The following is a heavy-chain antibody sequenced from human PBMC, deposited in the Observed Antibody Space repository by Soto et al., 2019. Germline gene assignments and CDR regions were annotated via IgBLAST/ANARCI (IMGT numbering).Heavy chain of an antibody. CDR2: IIPILRTA. Sequence: QVQLVQSGAEVKKPGSSVKVSCKASGDTLSNYAINWVRQAPGQGLEWMGGIIPILRTANYAQKFQGRVTNTAHESTSTAYLELTSLTAEDTAGDYCARDPWLHTSGYYFDSWGQGTLVTVPS. V-gene: IGHV1-69*01. CDR1: GDTLSNYA. D-gene: IGHD3-22*01. J-gene: IGHJ4*01. CDR3: ARDPWLHTSGYYFDS.